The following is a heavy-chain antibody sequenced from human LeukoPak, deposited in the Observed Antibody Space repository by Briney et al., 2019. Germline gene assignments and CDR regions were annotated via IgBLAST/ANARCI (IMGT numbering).Heavy chain of an antibody. D-gene: IGHD3-22*01. CDR1: GFTFSSYS. Sequence: TGGSLRLSCAASGFTFSSYSMNWVRQAPGKGLEWVSSVSSSSSYIYYADSVKGRYTISRDNAKKSLYLQMNSLRTEDTAVYYCVRALYDGSGYYSHFDCWGQGTLVTVSS. CDR2: VSSSSSYI. J-gene: IGHJ4*02. V-gene: IGHV3-21*01. CDR3: VRALYDGSGYYSHFDC.